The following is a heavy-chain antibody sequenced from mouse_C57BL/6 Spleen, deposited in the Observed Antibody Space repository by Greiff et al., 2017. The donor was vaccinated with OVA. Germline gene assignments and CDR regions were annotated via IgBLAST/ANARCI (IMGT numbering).Heavy chain of an antibody. D-gene: IGHD4-1*02. V-gene: IGHV1-80*01. CDR1: GYAFSSYW. CDR2: IYPGDGDT. CDR3: ARSATGYYFDY. Sequence: LVESGAELVKPGASVKISCKASGYAFSSYWMNWVKQRPGKGLEWIGQIYPGDGDTNYNGKFKGKATLTADKSSSTAYMQLSSLTSEDSAVYFCARSATGYYFDYWGQGTTLTVSS. J-gene: IGHJ2*01.